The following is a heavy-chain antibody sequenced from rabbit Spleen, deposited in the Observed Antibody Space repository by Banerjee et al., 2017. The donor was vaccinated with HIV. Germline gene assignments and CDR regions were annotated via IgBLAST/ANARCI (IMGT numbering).Heavy chain of an antibody. V-gene: IGHV1S7*01. CDR1: GFDFSSYS. Sequence: QVKETGGGLVQPGGSLTLSCKASGFDFSSYSMSWVRQAPGKGLEWIGYIVPIFGVTYYASWVNGRFTISSHNAQNTLYLQLNSLTAADTATYFCVREAGYGGYGDANLWGQAPWSPS. D-gene: IGHD6-1*01. J-gene: IGHJ4*01. CDR2: IVPIFGVT. CDR3: VREAGYGGYGDANL.